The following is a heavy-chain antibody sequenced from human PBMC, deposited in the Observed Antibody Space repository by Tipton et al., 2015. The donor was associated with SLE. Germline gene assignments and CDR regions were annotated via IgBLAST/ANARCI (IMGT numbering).Heavy chain of an antibody. J-gene: IGHJ4*02. D-gene: IGHD3-10*01. Sequence: SLRLSCAASGFTFSSYAMSWVRQAPGKGLEWVSAISGSGGSTYYADSVKGRFTISRDNSKNTLYLQMNSLRAEDTAVYYCASQSLWVGEFYYWGQGALVTVSS. CDR2: ISGSGGST. CDR3: ASQSLWVGEFYY. V-gene: IGHV3-23*01. CDR1: GFTFSSYA.